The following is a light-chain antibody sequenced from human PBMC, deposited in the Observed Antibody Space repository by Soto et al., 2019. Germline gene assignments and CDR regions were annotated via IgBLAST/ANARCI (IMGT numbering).Light chain of an antibody. Sequence: QSALTQPASVSGSPGQSVTISCTGTSSDFGSYKFVSWYQHHPGKVPKVIIYETSKRPSGVSDRFSGSKSGNTASLTISGLQAEDEADYYCFSFKSTNTHVFGSGTNVTVL. J-gene: IGLJ1*01. CDR1: SSDFGSYKF. CDR3: FSFKSTNTHV. V-gene: IGLV2-23*01. CDR2: ETS.